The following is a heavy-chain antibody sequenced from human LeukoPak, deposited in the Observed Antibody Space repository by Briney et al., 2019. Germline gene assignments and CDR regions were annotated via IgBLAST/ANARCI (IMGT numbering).Heavy chain of an antibody. CDR3: ATVRYYDTPGDSDYFDY. CDR1: GYTLTALS. CDR2: FDPDTVET. Sequence: ASVKVSCRVSGYTLTALSMHWVRQAPGKGLEWMGGFDPDTVETIYAQKFQGRVTMTEDTSTDTAYMDLSSLRSEDTAVYYCATVRYYDTPGDSDYFDYWGQGTLVTVSS. J-gene: IGHJ4*02. V-gene: IGHV1-24*01. D-gene: IGHD3-22*01.